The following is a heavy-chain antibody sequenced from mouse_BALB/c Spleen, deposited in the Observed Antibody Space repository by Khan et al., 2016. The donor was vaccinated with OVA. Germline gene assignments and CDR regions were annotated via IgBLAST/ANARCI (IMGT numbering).Heavy chain of an antibody. Sequence: QIQLVQSGPDLKKPGETVKISCKASGYTFTNYGINWVKQAPGKGLKWMGWIYTYTGEPTYADDFKGRFAFSLESSASTAYLQINNLKSEDTATYVCARGGRTAMDYWGQGTSVTVSS. J-gene: IGHJ4*01. V-gene: IGHV9-3-1*01. CDR1: GYTFTNYG. D-gene: IGHD1-1*02. CDR3: ARGGRTAMDY. CDR2: IYTYTGEP.